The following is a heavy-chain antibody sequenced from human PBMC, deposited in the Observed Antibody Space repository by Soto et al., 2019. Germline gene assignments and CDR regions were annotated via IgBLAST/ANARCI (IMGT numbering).Heavy chain of an antibody. CDR2: IYYSGST. CDR3: ARIPHYAQDYYMDV. J-gene: IGHJ6*03. V-gene: IGHV4-31*03. D-gene: IGHD2-2*01. CDR1: GGSISSGGYY. Sequence: PSETLSLTCTVSGGSISSGGYYWSWIRQHPGKGLEWIGYIYYSGSTYYNPSLKSRVTISVDTSKNQFSLKLSSVTAADTAVYYCARIPHYAQDYYMDVWGKGTTVTVSS.